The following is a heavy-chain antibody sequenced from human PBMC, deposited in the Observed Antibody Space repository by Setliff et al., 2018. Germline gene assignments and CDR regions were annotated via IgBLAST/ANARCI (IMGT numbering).Heavy chain of an antibody. V-gene: IGHV1-2*02. D-gene: IGHD4-4*01. Sequence: GASVKVSCKASGYPLTAYYIHWVRQAPGQGLEWMGWISPHTGVTNYAQKFQGRVAMTRDTSITTAYMELTRLRSDDTAVYFCARDGHAYSTYFYMDVWGKGTTVTVS. CDR2: ISPHTGVT. J-gene: IGHJ6*03. CDR3: ARDGHAYSTYFYMDV. CDR1: GYPLTAYY.